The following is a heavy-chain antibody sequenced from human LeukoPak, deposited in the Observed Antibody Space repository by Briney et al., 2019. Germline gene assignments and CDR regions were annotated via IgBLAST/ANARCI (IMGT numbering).Heavy chain of an antibody. J-gene: IGHJ4*02. CDR1: GGSISSGSYY. CDR3: ARDREVAAVAGTNLAY. Sequence: PSETLSLTCTVSGGSISSGSYYWSWIRQPAGKGLEWVGRIYTSGSTNYNPSLKSRVTISVDTSKNQFSLKLSSVTAADTAVYYCARDREVAAVAGTNLAYWGQGTLVTVSS. D-gene: IGHD6-19*01. V-gene: IGHV4-61*02. CDR2: IYTSGST.